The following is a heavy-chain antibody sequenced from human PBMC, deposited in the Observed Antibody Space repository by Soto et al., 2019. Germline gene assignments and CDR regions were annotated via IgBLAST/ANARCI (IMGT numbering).Heavy chain of an antibody. V-gene: IGHV1-69*13. Sequence: SVKVSCKASGGTFSSYAISWVRQAPGQGLEWMGGIIPIFGTANYAQKFQGRVTITADESTSTAYMELSSLRSEDTAVYYCARDRGYYDSSGYYYMLDYWGQGTLVTVSS. CDR1: GGTFSSYA. J-gene: IGHJ4*02. CDR2: IIPIFGTA. CDR3: ARDRGYYDSSGYYYMLDY. D-gene: IGHD3-22*01.